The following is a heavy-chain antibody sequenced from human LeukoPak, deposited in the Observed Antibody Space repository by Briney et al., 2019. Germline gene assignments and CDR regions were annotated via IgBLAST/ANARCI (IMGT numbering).Heavy chain of an antibody. Sequence: SETLSLTCAVSGGSISSGNWWIWLRQSPGKGLEWIGEIYHTKSTANYNPSLKSRVSISVDKSKNQFSLNLSSVTAADSAVYFCAREYYGSGTHFDYWGQGTLVTVSS. CDR1: GGSISSGNW. D-gene: IGHD3-10*01. CDR3: AREYYGSGTHFDY. J-gene: IGHJ4*02. CDR2: IYHTKS. V-gene: IGHV4-4*02.